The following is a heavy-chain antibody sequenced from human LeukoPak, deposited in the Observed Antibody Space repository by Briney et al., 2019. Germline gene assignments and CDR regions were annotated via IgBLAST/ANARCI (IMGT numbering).Heavy chain of an antibody. CDR3: ARHGSVTTRLNWFDP. CDR2: ICSGSSYK. V-gene: IGHV3-11*03. J-gene: IGHJ5*02. CDR1: GFTFSDYY. Sequence: PGGSLRLSCAASGFTFSDYYMSWIRQAPGKGLQWVSNICSGSSYKNYADSVKGRFTISRDNAKNSLNRQMNSLRVEDTAVYYCARHGSVTTRLNWFDPWGQGTLVTVSS. D-gene: IGHD4-17*01.